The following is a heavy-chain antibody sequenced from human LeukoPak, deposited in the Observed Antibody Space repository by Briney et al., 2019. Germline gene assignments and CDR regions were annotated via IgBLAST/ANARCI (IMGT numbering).Heavy chain of an antibody. CDR2: IIPICGTA. V-gene: IGHV1-69*05. D-gene: IGHD6-13*01. CDR1: AGTFSSCA. J-gene: IGHJ4*02. Sequence: GSSVKVLCNASAGTFSSCAISWVRQPPGQGLEWMGGIIPICGTANYAEEVQGRVPITMDEYTSTAYMDLHTMRFRDDAMYYCSRGSPAASIDYWGQGTLVTVSS. CDR3: SRGSPAASIDY.